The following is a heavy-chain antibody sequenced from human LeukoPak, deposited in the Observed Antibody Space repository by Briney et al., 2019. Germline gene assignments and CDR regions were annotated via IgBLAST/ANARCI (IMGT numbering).Heavy chain of an antibody. J-gene: IGHJ5*02. V-gene: IGHV3-30-3*02. CDR3: AKLSSSSVLGYNWFDP. D-gene: IGHD6-6*01. CDR2: ISYDGSNE. CDR1: GFNSRSYA. Sequence: GGSLRLSCAASGFNSRSYAMHWVRQAPGKGLEWVAVISYDGSNEHYTDSVKGRFIISRDDSKNTMSLQMNSLRVDDTAVYYCAKLSSSSVLGYNWFDPWGQGTLVTVSS.